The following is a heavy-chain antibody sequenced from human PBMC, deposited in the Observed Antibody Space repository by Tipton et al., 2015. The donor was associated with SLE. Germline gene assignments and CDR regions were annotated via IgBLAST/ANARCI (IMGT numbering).Heavy chain of an antibody. D-gene: IGHD2-15*01. CDR1: CGSFSRYY. Sequence: TLSLTCAVYCGSFSRYYWGWIRQPPGKGLEWIGSIYYSGSTYYNPSLKSRVTISVDTSKNQFSLKLRSVTAADTATYYCARDATRALDIWGQGTMVTVSS. CDR2: IYYSGST. V-gene: IGHV4-39*07. J-gene: IGHJ3*02. CDR3: ARDATRALDI.